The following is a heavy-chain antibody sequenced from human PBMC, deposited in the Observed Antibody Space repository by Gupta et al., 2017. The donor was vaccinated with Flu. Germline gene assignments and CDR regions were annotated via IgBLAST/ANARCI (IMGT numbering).Heavy chain of an antibody. CDR1: GGTFDNYA. D-gene: IGHD3-3*01. CDR3: ARVAARSGEVRYYYYMDV. V-gene: IGHV1-69*01. CDR2: VIPIFGTT. J-gene: IGHJ6*03. Sequence: QVQLVQSGAEVKKPGSSVKVSCKASGGTFDNYAISWVRQAPGQGLEWLGGVIPIFGTTNDAQKFQGRVTITADESTSTAYMELSSLRSEDTAVYYCARVAARSGEVRYYYYMDVWGTGTTVTVS.